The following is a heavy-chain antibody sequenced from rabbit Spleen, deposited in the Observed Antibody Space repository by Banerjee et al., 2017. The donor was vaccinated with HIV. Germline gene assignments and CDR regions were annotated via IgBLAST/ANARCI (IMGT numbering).Heavy chain of an antibody. CDR1: GFTLSSYY. CDR3: ARVGGVGVYGYATL. Sequence: QLKESGGGLVQPGGSLKLSCKASGFTLSSYYMSWVRQAPGKGLEWIGYIDPFFGTTYFANWVNGRFTISSHNAQNTLYLQVKGLTAADTATYFCARVGGVGVYGYATLWGPGTLVTVS. CDR2: IDPFFGTT. J-gene: IGHJ4*01. V-gene: IGHV1S7*01. D-gene: IGHD6-1*01.